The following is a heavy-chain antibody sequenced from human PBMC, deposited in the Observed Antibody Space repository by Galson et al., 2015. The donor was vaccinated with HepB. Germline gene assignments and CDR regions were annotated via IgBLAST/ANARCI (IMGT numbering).Heavy chain of an antibody. CDR1: GFTFSSYG. J-gene: IGHJ4*02. CDR2: ISYDGSNK. D-gene: IGHD3-9*01. Sequence: SLRLSCAASGFTFSSYGMHWVRQAPGKGLEWVAVISYDGSNKYYADSVKGRFTISRDNSKNTLYLQMNSLRAEDTAVYYCAKDDRNYDILTGYYFDYWGQGTLVTVSS. CDR3: AKDDRNYDILTGYYFDY. V-gene: IGHV3-30*18.